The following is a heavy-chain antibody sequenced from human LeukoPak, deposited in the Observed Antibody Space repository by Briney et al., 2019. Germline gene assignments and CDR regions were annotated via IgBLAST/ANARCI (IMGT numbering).Heavy chain of an antibody. CDR2: ISSSSSYI. CDR3: ARAGFTFSDYFGSFFDY. D-gene: IGHD3-10*01. Sequence: ETLSLTCTVSGGSISSYYWSWVRQAPGKGLEWVSSISSSSSYIYYADSVKGRFTISRDNAKNSLYLQMNSLRAEDTAVYYCARAGFTFSDYFGSFFDYWGQGTLVTVSS. V-gene: IGHV3-21*01. CDR1: GGSISSYY. J-gene: IGHJ4*02.